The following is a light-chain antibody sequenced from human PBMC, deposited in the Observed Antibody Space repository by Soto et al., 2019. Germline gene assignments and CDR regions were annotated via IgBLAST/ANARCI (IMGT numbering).Light chain of an antibody. J-gene: IGKJ1*01. Sequence: EIVLTQSPGTLSLSPGDTATLSCRASQSVSSSYLAWYQQKPGQAPRLLIYVASIRATGIPDRFSGSGSVTDYNLTINRLEPEDFAVYYCQQYGSSPRTFGQGTKVENK. V-gene: IGKV3-20*01. CDR3: QQYGSSPRT. CDR2: VAS. CDR1: QSVSSSY.